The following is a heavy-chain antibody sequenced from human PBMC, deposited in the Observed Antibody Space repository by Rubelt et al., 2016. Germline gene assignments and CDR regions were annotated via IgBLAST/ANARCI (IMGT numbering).Heavy chain of an antibody. V-gene: IGHV4-31*02. CDR2: IYYSGST. J-gene: IGHJ4*02. D-gene: IGHD4-23*01. CDR3: ARTTTVDSSWDY. Sequence: GKGLEWIGYIYYSGSTYYNPSLKSRVTISVDTSKNQFSLKLSSVTAADTAVYYCARTTTVDSSWDYWGQGTLVTVSS.